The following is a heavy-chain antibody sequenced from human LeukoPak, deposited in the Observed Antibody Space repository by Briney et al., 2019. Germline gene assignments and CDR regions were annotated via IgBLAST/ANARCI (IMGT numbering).Heavy chain of an antibody. CDR3: ARDGPYCTNGVCHWGLRWFDS. CDR1: GGTFSSYA. CDR2: IIPIFGTA. D-gene: IGHD2-8*01. V-gene: IGHV1-69*05. Sequence: SVKVSCKASGGTFSSYAISWVRQAPGQGLEWMGRIIPIFGTANYAQKFQGRVTITTDESTSTAYMELSSLRSEDTAVYYCARDGPYCTNGVCHWGLRWFDSWGQGTLVTVSS. J-gene: IGHJ5*01.